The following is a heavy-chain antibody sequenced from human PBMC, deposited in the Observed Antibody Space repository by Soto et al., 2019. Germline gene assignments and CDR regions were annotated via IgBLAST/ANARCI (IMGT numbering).Heavy chain of an antibody. Sequence: TLSLTCAVSGGSFSGYIWTWIRQTPGKGLQWIGQINHSGSTNYNPSLKSRVTISVDRSKNQFSLRLSSVTAADTAVYFCARLFRDVYNAVEYWGQGALVTVSS. D-gene: IGHD3-3*01. CDR2: INHSGST. CDR1: GGSFSGYI. CDR3: ARLFRDVYNAVEY. V-gene: IGHV4-34*01. J-gene: IGHJ4*02.